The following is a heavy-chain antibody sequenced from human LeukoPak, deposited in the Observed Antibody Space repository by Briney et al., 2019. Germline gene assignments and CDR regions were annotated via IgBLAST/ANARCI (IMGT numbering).Heavy chain of an antibody. CDR3: ARLKWELPKDGGEPHQPFDY. D-gene: IGHD1-26*01. V-gene: IGHV4-39*01. CDR1: GGSISSSSYY. J-gene: IGHJ4*02. CDR2: IYYSGST. Sequence: SSETLSLTCTVSGGSISSSSYYWGWIRQPPGKGLEWIGSIYYSGSTYYNPSLKSRVTISVDTSKNQFSLKLSSVTAADTAVYYCARLKWELPKDGGEPHQPFDYWGQGTLVTVSS.